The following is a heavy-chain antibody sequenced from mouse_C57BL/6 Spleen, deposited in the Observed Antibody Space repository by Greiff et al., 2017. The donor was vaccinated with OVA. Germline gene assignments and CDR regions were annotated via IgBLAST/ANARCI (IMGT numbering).Heavy chain of an antibody. V-gene: IGHV5-9-1*02. CDR3: TSYYYGSGAY. Sequence: DVMLVESGEGLVKPGGSLKLSCAASGFTFSSYAMSWVRQTPEKRLEWVAYISSGGDYIYYADTVKGRFTISRDNARNTLYLQMSSLKSEDTAMYYCTSYYYGSGAYWGQGTLVTVSA. CDR2: ISSGGDYI. CDR1: GFTFSSYA. D-gene: IGHD1-1*01. J-gene: IGHJ3*01.